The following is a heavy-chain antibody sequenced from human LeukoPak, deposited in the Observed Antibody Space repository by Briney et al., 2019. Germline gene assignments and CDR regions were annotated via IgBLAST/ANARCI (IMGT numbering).Heavy chain of an antibody. CDR3: AKATIAVARRGYFDY. J-gene: IGHJ4*02. V-gene: IGHV3-33*06. CDR1: GFTFSSYG. Sequence: PGRSLRLSCAASGFTFSSYGMHWVRQAPGKGLEWVAVIWYDGSNKYYADSVKGRFTISRDNSKNTLYLQMNSLRAEDTAVYYCAKATIAVARRGYFDYWGQGTLVTVSS. CDR2: IWYDGSNK. D-gene: IGHD6-19*01.